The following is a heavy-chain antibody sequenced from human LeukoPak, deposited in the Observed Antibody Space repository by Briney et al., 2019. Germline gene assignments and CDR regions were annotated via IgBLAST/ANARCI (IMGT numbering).Heavy chain of an antibody. CDR1: GFTFSSYA. CDR2: ISGSGGST. Sequence: PGGSLRLSCAASGFTFSSYAMSWVRQAPGKGLEWVSAISGSGGSTYYADSVKGRFTISRDNSKNTLYLQMNSLRAEDTAVYYCATLLVAPAAKGPYFDYWGQGTLVTVSS. V-gene: IGHV3-23*01. J-gene: IGHJ4*02. D-gene: IGHD2-2*01. CDR3: ATLLVAPAAKGPYFDY.